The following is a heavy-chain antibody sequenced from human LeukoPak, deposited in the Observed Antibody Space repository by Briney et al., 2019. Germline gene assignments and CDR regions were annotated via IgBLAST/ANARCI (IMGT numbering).Heavy chain of an antibody. J-gene: IGHJ4*02. Sequence: GGSLRLSCAASGFTFSSYAMSWVRQAPGKGLEWVSAISGSGGSTHYADSVKGRFTITRDNSKNTLYLQMNSLRAEDTAVYYCARSYGSGIPDYWGQGTLVTVSS. CDR2: ISGSGGST. CDR1: GFTFSSYA. CDR3: ARSYGSGIPDY. V-gene: IGHV3-23*01. D-gene: IGHD3-10*01.